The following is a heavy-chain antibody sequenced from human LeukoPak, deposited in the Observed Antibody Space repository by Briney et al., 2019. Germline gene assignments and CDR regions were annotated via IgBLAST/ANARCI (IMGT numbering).Heavy chain of an antibody. CDR1: GFTFSSYA. Sequence: GGSLRLSCAASGFTFSSYAMSWVRQAPGKGLEWVSAISGSGGSTYYADSVKGRLTISRDNSKNTLYLQMNSLRAEDTAVYYYAKGRTGDYYYYGMDVWGQGTTVTVSS. D-gene: IGHD3-10*01. V-gene: IGHV3-23*01. J-gene: IGHJ6*02. CDR2: ISGSGGST. CDR3: AKGRTGDYYYYGMDV.